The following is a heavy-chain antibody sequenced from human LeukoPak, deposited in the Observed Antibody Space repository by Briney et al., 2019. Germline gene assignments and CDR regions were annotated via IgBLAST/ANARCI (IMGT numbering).Heavy chain of an antibody. D-gene: IGHD2-15*01. J-gene: IGHJ4*02. CDR3: AADTYCSGGSCYPTDY. Sequence: ASVKVSCKASGYTFTGYYMHWVRQAPGQGLEWMGWINPNSGGTNYAQKFQGRVTMTRDTSISTAYMELSRLRSDDTAVYYCAADTYCSGGSCYPTDYWGQGTLVTVSS. CDR1: GYTFTGYY. CDR2: INPNSGGT. V-gene: IGHV1-2*02.